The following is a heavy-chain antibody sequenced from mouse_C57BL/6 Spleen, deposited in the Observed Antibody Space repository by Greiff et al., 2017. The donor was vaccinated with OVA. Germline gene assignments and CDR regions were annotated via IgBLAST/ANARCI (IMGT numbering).Heavy chain of an antibody. Sequence: EVMLVESGGGLVKPGGSLKLSCAASGFTFSDYGMHWVRQAPEKGLEGVAYISSGSSTIYYADTVKGRFTISRDNAKKTLFRQMSSLRSEDTAMYYCARRTGTGGYFDYWGQGTTLTVSS. CDR3: ARRTGTGGYFDY. CDR2: ISSGSSTI. CDR1: GFTFSDYG. V-gene: IGHV5-17*01. D-gene: IGHD4-1*01. J-gene: IGHJ2*01.